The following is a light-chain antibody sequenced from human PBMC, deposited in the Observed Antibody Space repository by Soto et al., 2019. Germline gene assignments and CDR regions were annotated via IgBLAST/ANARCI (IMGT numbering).Light chain of an antibody. J-gene: IGKJ4*01. CDR3: QPYDNLRPLT. CDR1: QDISHY. Sequence: DIQMTQSPSSLSASVGDRVTITCQASQDISHYLNWYQKKPGKAPKLLIYDASNLETGVPSRFSGSGSGTDFTFAISSLQPEDIATYYCQPYDNLRPLTFGGGTKVDIK. CDR2: DAS. V-gene: IGKV1-33*01.